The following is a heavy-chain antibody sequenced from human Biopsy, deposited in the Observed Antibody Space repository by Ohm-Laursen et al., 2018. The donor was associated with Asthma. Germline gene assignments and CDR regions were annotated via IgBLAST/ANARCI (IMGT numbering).Heavy chain of an antibody. V-gene: IGHV3-53*01. CDR3: ARDSYSSGLYDDFES. CDR2: IYSGGPS. J-gene: IGHJ4*02. D-gene: IGHD6-19*01. CDR1: GFAVSRDH. Sequence: SLRLSCTASGFAVSRDHMFWVRQAPGRGLEWVPVIYSGGPSHTADSVRGRFTISRDYSKNTLYLQMHSLRAEDTAVYYCARDSYSSGLYDDFESWGQGTLVTVSS.